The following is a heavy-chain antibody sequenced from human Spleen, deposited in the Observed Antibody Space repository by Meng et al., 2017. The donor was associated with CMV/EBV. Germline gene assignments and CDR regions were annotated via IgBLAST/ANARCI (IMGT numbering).Heavy chain of an antibody. Sequence: ASVKVSCKASGYTFTNYGIRWVRQAPGQGLEGMGWISAYNGDTKYAQKFQGRVTMTTDTATSTAYLDLRSLRYDDTAVYYCARDRAGYAFWSAQHYPDVFDIWGQGTMVTVSS. V-gene: IGHV1-18*01. CDR3: ARDRAGYAFWSAQHYPDVFDI. D-gene: IGHD3-3*01. CDR2: ISAYNGDT. CDR1: GYTFTNYG. J-gene: IGHJ3*02.